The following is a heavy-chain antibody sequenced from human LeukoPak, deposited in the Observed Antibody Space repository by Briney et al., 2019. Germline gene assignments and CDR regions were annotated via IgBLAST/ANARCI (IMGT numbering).Heavy chain of an antibody. CDR2: NYYAGGT. CDR3: ARGFGESEYYYYGMDV. Sequence: KASETLSLTCTVCGGSISSSSYYWGWIRQPPGRGLDWIGTNYYAGGTYYNPSLKSRVTISVDTSKNQFSLRLSSVTAADTAVYYCARGFGESEYYYYGMDVWGQGTTVTVSS. D-gene: IGHD3-10*01. V-gene: IGHV4-39*01. J-gene: IGHJ6*02. CDR1: GGSISSSSYY.